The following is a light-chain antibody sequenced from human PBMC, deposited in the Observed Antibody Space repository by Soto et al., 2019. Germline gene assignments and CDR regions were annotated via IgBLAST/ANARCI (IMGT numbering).Light chain of an antibody. V-gene: IGLV3-21*04. CDR3: QLWDNKNDEVV. J-gene: IGLJ3*02. Sequence: SYELTQPPSLSLAQGKTARITGGGTNISTYSVHWYRQKPRQAPVLVISNDNDRPSRIPARFSGSNAGHTATLTIRRVEAGDEADYYCQLWDNKNDEVVFGGGTKVTVL. CDR1: NISTYS. CDR2: NDN.